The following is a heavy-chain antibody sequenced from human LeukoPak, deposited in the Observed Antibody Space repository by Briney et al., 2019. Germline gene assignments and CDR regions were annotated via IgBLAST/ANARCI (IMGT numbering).Heavy chain of an antibody. CDR3: AKSMSPSFWSVQAIYGMDV. Sequence: GGSLRLSCATSGFTFSDYAMSWVRQAPGKGLEWVSTISNSGGNTHYADSVMGRFTISRDNSKSTLYLQMNSLRAEDTAVYYCAKSMSPSFWSVQAIYGMDVWGQGTTVTVSS. J-gene: IGHJ6*02. CDR2: ISNSGGNT. V-gene: IGHV3-23*01. CDR1: GFTFSDYA. D-gene: IGHD3-3*01.